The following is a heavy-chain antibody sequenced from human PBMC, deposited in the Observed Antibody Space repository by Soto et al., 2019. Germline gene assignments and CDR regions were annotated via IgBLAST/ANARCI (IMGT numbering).Heavy chain of an antibody. J-gene: IGHJ3*02. Sequence: PGESLKISCKGSGYSFTTYWIGWVRQMPGKGLEWMGIIYPGDSDTRYSPSFQGQVTISADPSISTAYLQWNSLKASDTAKYYCARRRLREAFDIWGQGTMVPVPS. CDR2: IYPGDSDT. CDR3: ARRRLREAFDI. V-gene: IGHV5-51*01. CDR1: GYSFTTYW. D-gene: IGHD2-21*02.